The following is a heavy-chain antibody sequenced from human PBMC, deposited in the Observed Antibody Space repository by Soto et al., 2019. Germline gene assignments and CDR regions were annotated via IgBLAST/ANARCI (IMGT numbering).Heavy chain of an antibody. D-gene: IGHD3-10*01. CDR3: ARDPPSWRMDV. Sequence: PGGSLRLSXAASGFTFSSYGMHWVLQAPGKGLEWVAVIWYDGSNKYYADSVKGRFTISRDNSKNTLYLQMNSLRAEDTAVYYCARDPPSWRMDVWGQGTTVTV. CDR2: IWYDGSNK. CDR1: GFTFSSYG. J-gene: IGHJ6*02. V-gene: IGHV3-33*01.